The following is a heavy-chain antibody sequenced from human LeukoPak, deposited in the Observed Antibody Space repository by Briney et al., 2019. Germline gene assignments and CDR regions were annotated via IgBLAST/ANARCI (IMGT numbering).Heavy chain of an antibody. Sequence: ASVEVSCKASGYTFTSYAMHWVRQAPGQRLEWMGWINAGNGDTKYSQKFQGRVTITRDTSASTAYMELSSLRSEDTAVYYCAREGFYCTTTNCYNDYWGQGTLVTVSS. CDR1: GYTFTSYA. CDR3: AREGFYCTTTNCYNDY. J-gene: IGHJ4*02. V-gene: IGHV1-3*01. CDR2: INAGNGDT. D-gene: IGHD2-2*02.